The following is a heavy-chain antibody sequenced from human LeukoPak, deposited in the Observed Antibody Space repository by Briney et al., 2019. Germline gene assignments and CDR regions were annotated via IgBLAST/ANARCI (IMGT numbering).Heavy chain of an antibody. J-gene: IGHJ4*02. CDR2: ISGSGGST. Sequence: GGSLRLSCAASGFTFSSYSMNWVRQAPGKGLEWVSAISGSGGSTYYADSVKGRFTISRDNSKNTLYLQMNSLRAEDTAVYYCAKTAGGYYYDSSGCSWGQGTLVTVSS. D-gene: IGHD3-22*01. CDR1: GFTFSSYS. CDR3: AKTAGGYYYDSSGCS. V-gene: IGHV3-23*01.